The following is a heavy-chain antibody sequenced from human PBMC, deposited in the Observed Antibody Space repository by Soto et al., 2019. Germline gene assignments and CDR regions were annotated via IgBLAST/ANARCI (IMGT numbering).Heavy chain of an antibody. CDR1: GYTFTSYG. V-gene: IGHV1-18*01. D-gene: IGHD6-25*01. Sequence: QVQLVQSEGELRQPGASVTVSCRASGYTFTSYGIIWVRQAPGQGLEWMGYISPNSGATTYAQNLQGRLTLPTDTSTSSAYMELRSLSSDDTAIYYCVTEMWTRSGPQDFFDYWGLGALVTVSS. CDR3: VTEMWTRSGPQDFFDY. J-gene: IGHJ4*02. CDR2: ISPNSGAT.